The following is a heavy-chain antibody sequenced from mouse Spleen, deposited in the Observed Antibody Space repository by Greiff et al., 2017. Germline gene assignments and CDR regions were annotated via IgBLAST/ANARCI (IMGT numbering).Heavy chain of an antibody. Sequence: VQLQQSGAELVRPGASVTLSCKASGYTFTDYEMHWVKQTPVHGLEWIGAIDPETGGTAYNQKFKGKAILTADKSSSTAYMELRSLTSEDSAVYYCTRVTGVWFAYWGQGTLVTVSA. J-gene: IGHJ3*01. D-gene: IGHD2-13*01. CDR3: TRVTGVWFAY. CDR2: IDPETGGT. V-gene: IGHV1-15*01. CDR1: GYTFTDYE.